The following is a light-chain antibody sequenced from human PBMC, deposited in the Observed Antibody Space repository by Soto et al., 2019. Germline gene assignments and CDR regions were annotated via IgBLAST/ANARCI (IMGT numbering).Light chain of an antibody. Sequence: DIQMTQSPSTVSACVGDSVTITCRASQSITTWLAWYQQRPGKAPKLLIYDVSSLQSGVPSRFSGSGSGTEFTLTISSLQPDDFATYYCQHYKMYSPWTVGQGTKVHIK. J-gene: IGKJ1*01. V-gene: IGKV1-5*01. CDR3: QHYKMYSPWT. CDR2: DVS. CDR1: QSITTW.